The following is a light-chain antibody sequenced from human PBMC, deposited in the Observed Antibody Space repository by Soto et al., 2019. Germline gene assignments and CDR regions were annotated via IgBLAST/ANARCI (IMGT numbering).Light chain of an antibody. CDR3: QQRSTWPT. J-gene: IGKJ5*01. Sequence: TQSPSAVSASVGDRVTITCRASQDISSRLAWYQQNPGQAPRLLIYDASVRATGTPARFSGSGSGTAFTLTISSLEPEDFALYYCQQRSTWPTFGQGTRLEIK. CDR1: QDISSR. V-gene: IGKV3D-11*01. CDR2: DAS.